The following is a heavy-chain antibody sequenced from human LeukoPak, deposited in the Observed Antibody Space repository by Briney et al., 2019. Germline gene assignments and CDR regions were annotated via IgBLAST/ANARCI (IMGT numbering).Heavy chain of an antibody. CDR1: GGTFSSYA. V-gene: IGHV1-69*01. J-gene: IGHJ3*02. CDR3: ARDSVVVAAADDAFDI. CDR2: IIPIFGTA. Sequence: GSSVKVSCKASGGTFSSYAISWVRQAPGQGLEWMGGIIPIFGTANYAQKFQGRVTITADESTSTAYMELSSLRSEDTAVYYCARDSVVVAAADDAFDIWGQGTMVTVFS. D-gene: IGHD2-2*01.